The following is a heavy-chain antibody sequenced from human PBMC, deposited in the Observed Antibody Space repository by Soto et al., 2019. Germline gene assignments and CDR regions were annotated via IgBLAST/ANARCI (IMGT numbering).Heavy chain of an antibody. Sequence: EVQLLESGGGLVQPGGSLRLSCAASGFTFSSCAMTWVRQAPGKGLEWVSATSGSGGSTYYADSVKGRFTISRDNSKNTLYLQMNSLRAEDTAVYYCAKDQVDVVGTSKDAFDVWGQGTMVAVSS. CDR2: TSGSGGST. CDR3: AKDQVDVVGTSKDAFDV. D-gene: IGHD5-12*01. V-gene: IGHV3-23*01. J-gene: IGHJ3*01. CDR1: GFTFSSCA.